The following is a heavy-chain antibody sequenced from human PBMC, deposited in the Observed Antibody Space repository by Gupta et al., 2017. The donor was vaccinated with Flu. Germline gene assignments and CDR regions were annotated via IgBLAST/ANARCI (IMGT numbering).Heavy chain of an antibody. CDR2: MNPNSGNI. CDR1: GYTFTSYA. J-gene: IGHJ3*02. Sequence: QVQLVQSGAEVKKHGASLQVSCKASGYTFTSYAINWVRQATGQGLEWMGWMNPNSGNIGYAQKFQGRVTMTRNTSISTAYMELSSLRSEDTAVYYCARGLTTVTSDAFDIWGQGTMVTVAS. CDR3: ARGLTTVTSDAFDI. D-gene: IGHD4-17*01. V-gene: IGHV1-8*02.